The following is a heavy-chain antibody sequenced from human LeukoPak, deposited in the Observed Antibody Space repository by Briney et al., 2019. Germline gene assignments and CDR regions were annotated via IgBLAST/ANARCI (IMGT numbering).Heavy chain of an antibody. CDR1: GFTFSSYG. CDR3: ARVGGSTAFDI. J-gene: IGHJ3*02. V-gene: IGHV3-48*04. D-gene: IGHD3-10*01. Sequence: GGTLRLSCAASGFTFSSYGMSWVRQAPGKGLEWVSYISSSGSTIYYADSVKGRFTISRDNAKNSLYLQMNSLRAEDTAVYYCARVGGSTAFDIWGQGTMVTVSS. CDR2: ISSSGSTI.